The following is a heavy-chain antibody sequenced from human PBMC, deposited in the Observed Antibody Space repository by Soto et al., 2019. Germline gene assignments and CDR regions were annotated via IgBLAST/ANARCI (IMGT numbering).Heavy chain of an antibody. D-gene: IGHD1-1*01. J-gene: IGHJ4*02. CDR1: GFTVSSYA. CDR2: IGDSGGDT. Sequence: EVQLLESGGGLVQPGGSLRLSCAASGFTVSSYAMSWVRPAPGKGLEWVSGIGDSGGDTYYADSVKGRFTISRDTSKNTLYLQMNSLRAADTAVYDFEKELERNYDFHHWGQGTLVTVSS. V-gene: IGHV3-23*01. CDR3: EKELERNYDFHH.